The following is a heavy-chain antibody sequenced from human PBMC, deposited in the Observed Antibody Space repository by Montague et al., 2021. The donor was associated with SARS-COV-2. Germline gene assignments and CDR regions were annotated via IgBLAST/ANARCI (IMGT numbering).Heavy chain of an antibody. CDR1: GGSFHIFS. D-gene: IGHD1-26*01. CDR3: ARGTRVVGVTPGFRW. V-gene: IGHV4-34*01. CDR2: VDQGGKT. Sequence: TLSLTCAAYGGSFHIFSWGWIRQSPGKGLEWIGEVDQGGKTNYNPSLKSRVTISVDTSKNQFPLNLTSVTAADAAMYYCARGTRVVGVTPGFRWWGQGTQVAVSS. J-gene: IGHJ4*02.